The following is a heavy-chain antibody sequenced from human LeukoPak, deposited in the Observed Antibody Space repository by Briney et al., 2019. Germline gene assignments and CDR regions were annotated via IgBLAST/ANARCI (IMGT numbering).Heavy chain of an antibody. V-gene: IGHV4-34*01. CDR3: ASGEVVVPSDADVTSGLDV. CDR2: INHSVSI. Sequence: SETLSLTCAVYGGSLSGYYWSSLRQPPGKGREWRGEINHSVSITYNTSPQSRVTISVGTSKNQFSLKLSSVTAADTAVYYCASGEVVVPSDADVTSGLDVWGQGTTVTVSS. CDR1: GGSLSGYY. J-gene: IGHJ6*02. D-gene: IGHD2-2*01.